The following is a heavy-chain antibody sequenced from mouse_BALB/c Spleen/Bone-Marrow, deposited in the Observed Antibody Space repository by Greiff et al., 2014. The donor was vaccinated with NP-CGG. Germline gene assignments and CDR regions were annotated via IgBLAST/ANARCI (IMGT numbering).Heavy chain of an antibody. CDR3: AREGYASTAWFAY. CDR2: INTYSGNT. J-gene: IGHJ3*01. V-gene: IGHV1-67*01. D-gene: IGHD1-1*01. Sequence: VQVVESGPELVRPGVSVKISCKGSGYTFTDYAMHWVKQSHAKRLEWIGVINTYSGNTNYNQNFKGKATMTVDKSSSTAFMELARLTYEDSAIYYCAREGYASTAWFAYWGQGTLVTVSA. CDR1: GYTFTDYA.